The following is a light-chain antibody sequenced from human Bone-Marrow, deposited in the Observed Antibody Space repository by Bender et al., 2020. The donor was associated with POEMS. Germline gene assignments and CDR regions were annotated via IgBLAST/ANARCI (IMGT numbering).Light chain of an antibody. V-gene: IGLV2-8*01. Sequence: QSALTQPPSASGSPGQSVTISCTGTSSDVGGYNYVSWYQQHPGKAPKLMIYEVTNRPSGVSNRFSGSKSGNTASLTVSGLQAEEEADYYCASHAASTCLFGGGTKVTVL. CDR3: ASHAASTCL. J-gene: IGLJ2*01. CDR2: EVT. CDR1: SSDVGGYNY.